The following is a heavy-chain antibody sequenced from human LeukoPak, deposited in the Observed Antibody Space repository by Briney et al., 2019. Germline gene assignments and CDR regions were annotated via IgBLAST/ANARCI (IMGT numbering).Heavy chain of an antibody. D-gene: IGHD5-12*01. V-gene: IGHV4-39*07. CDR1: GGSIRSLGYS. CDR3: ARSVSAYAGRGWFDP. CDR2: MYYTGTT. Sequence: PSETLSLTCSVSGGSIRSLGYSWGWLRQPPGKGLEWIASMYYTGTTYYNPSLKSRVTTSVDTSKNQFSLNLTSVTAADTAVFYCARSVSAYAGRGWFDPWGQGTLVTVSS. J-gene: IGHJ5*02.